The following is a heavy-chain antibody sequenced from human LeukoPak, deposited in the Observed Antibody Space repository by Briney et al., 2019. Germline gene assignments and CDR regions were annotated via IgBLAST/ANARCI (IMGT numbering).Heavy chain of an antibody. CDR2: INPNTGDT. D-gene: IGHD6-19*01. V-gene: IGHV1-2*02. CDR1: GYTFTGFF. CDR3: TRDVPGYSSEFDF. Sequence: ASVKVSCKTPGYTFTGFFMHWVRQAPGQGLEWMGWINPNTGDTNYAQKFQGRVTLTRDTSMRAAYMELSSLTSDDTALYYCTRDVPGYSSEFDFWGQGTLVTVSS. J-gene: IGHJ4*02.